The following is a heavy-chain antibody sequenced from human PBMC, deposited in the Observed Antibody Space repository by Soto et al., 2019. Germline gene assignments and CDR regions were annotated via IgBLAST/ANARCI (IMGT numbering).Heavy chain of an antibody. D-gene: IGHD1-26*01. CDR1: GASISNNNW. CDR2: VYHSGST. V-gene: IGHV4-4*02. Sequence: QMQLQESGPGLVRPSGTLSLTCAVSGASISNNNWWTWVRQPPGKGLEWIGEVYHSGSTNYSPSLRSRVNISVDKSKNQFSLKLTSVTAADTAVYSCASRIEGSTYWGQGTLVTVSS. CDR3: ASRIEGSTY. J-gene: IGHJ4*02.